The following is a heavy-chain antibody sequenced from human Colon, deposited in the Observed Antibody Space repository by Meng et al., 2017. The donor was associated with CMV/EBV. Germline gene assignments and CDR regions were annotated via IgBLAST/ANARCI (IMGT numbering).Heavy chain of an antibody. CDR1: GFTFSSYA. J-gene: IGHJ6*02. CDR3: AKGLNSGYD. V-gene: IGHV3-23*01. Sequence: GESLKISCAATGFTFSSYAMNWVRQAPGKGLEWVSSIRGGDHKTYYADSVKGRFTISRDNSKNTLYLQMNSLRAEDTALYYCAKGLNSGYDWGQGTTVTVSS. CDR2: IRGGDHKT. D-gene: IGHD5-12*01.